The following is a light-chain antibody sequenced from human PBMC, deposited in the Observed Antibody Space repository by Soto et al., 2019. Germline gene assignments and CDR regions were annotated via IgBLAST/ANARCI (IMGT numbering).Light chain of an antibody. V-gene: IGKV1-5*01. Sequence: DVQMTQSPSTLSAFVGDRVTITFRASQNINHYLAWYQQKPGKAPKLLIYDASSLESGVPSRFSGSRYGTEFTLTISSLQPDDFTTYYCQQYNSYSLTFGGGTKVDIK. CDR3: QQYNSYSLT. CDR2: DAS. J-gene: IGKJ4*01. CDR1: QNINHY.